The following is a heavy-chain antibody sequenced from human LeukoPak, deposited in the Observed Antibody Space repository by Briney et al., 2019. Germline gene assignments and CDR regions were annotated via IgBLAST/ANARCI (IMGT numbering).Heavy chain of an antibody. CDR2: ISWNSGSI. J-gene: IGHJ4*02. CDR3: ARDRLRDGEDY. D-gene: IGHD3-10*01. CDR1: GFTFDDYA. V-gene: IGHV3-9*01. Sequence: GGSLRLSCAASGFTFDDYAMYWVRQAPGKGLEWVSGISWNSGSIGYADSVKGRFTISRDNAKNSLYLQMNSLRAEDTAVYYCARDRLRDGEDYWGQGTLVTVSS.